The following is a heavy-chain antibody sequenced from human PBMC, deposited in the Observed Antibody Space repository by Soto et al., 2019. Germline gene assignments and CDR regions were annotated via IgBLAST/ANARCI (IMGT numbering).Heavy chain of an antibody. CDR1: GYTFTGYY. D-gene: IGHD1-26*01. CDR2: INPNSGDT. Sequence: QVQLVQSGTEVKRPGDSVKVSCKASGYTFTGYYVHWVRQAPGQGLEWMGWINPNSGDTYLAQRFQRRVTMNMDTSIGTGYEGLRGLTPDDRAEYYCAKGGAIVAAGTRVYLYNAMDVWGQGTTVTVSS. V-gene: IGHV1-2*02. CDR3: AKGGAIVAAGTRVYLYNAMDV. J-gene: IGHJ6*02.